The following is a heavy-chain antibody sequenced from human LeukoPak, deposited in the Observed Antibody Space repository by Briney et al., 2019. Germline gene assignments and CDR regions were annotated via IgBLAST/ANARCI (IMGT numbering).Heavy chain of an antibody. Sequence: KTSETLSLTCTVSGGSISSYYWSWIRQPPGKGLEWIGYIYYSGSTNYNPSLKSRVTISVDTSKNQFSLKLSSVTAADTAVYYCARSRDGYSHKYWGQGTLVTVSS. CDR3: ARSRDGYSHKY. J-gene: IGHJ4*02. CDR2: IYYSGST. V-gene: IGHV4-59*01. CDR1: GGSISSYY. D-gene: IGHD5-24*01.